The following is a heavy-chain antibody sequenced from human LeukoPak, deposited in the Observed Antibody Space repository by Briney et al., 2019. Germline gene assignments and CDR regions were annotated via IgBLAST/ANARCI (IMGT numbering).Heavy chain of an antibody. CDR2: IYTSGST. J-gene: IGHJ3*02. Sequence: SETLSLTCTVSGGSISSYYWGWIRQPAGKGLEWIGRIYTSGSTNYNPSLKSRVTMSVDTSKNQFSLKLSSVTAADTAVYYCARVYYDSRLDAFDIWGQGTMVTVSS. CDR3: ARVYYDSRLDAFDI. V-gene: IGHV4-4*07. D-gene: IGHD3-22*01. CDR1: GGSISSYY.